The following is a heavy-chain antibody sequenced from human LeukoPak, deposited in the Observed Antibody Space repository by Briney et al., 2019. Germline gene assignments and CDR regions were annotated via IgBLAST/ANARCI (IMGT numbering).Heavy chain of an antibody. J-gene: IGHJ6*02. Sequence: ASVKVSCKASGYTFNGYYMHWVRQAPGQGLEWMGWINPNSGGTNYAQKFQGWVTMTRDTSISTAYMELSRLRSDDTAVYYCARDQRIAAAGTFYYYYGMDVWGQGTTVTVSS. CDR3: ARDQRIAAAGTFYYYYGMDV. D-gene: IGHD6-13*01. CDR1: GYTFNGYY. V-gene: IGHV1-2*04. CDR2: INPNSGGT.